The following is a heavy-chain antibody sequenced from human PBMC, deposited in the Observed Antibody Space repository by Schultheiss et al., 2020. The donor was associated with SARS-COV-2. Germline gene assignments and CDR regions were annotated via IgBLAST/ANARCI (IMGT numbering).Heavy chain of an antibody. Sequence: GESLKISCAGSGFTFSSYWMHWVRQAPGKGLEWVAVIWHDGSNKDYGDSVKGRLTISRDNSKNTLYLQMNSLRDEDTAVYYCAKKALQMGGGSYFDNWGRGTLVTVSS. CDR3: AKKALQMGGGSYFDN. CDR2: IWHDGSNK. CDR1: GFTFSSYW. V-gene: IGHV3-33*06. J-gene: IGHJ4*02. D-gene: IGHD1-26*01.